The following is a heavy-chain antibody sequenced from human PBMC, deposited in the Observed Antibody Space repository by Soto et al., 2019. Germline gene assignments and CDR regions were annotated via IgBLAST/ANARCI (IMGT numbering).Heavy chain of an antibody. V-gene: IGHV3-30*18. J-gene: IGHJ4*02. Sequence: QVQLVESGGGVVQPGRSLRLSCAASGFTFSSYGMHWVRQAPGKGLEWVAVISYDGSNKCYADSVKGRFTISRDNSKNTLYLQMNRLRAEDTAVYYCAKEGDIVATMDPYFDYWGQGTLVTVAS. CDR3: AKEGDIVATMDPYFDY. D-gene: IGHD5-12*01. CDR1: GFTFSSYG. CDR2: ISYDGSNK.